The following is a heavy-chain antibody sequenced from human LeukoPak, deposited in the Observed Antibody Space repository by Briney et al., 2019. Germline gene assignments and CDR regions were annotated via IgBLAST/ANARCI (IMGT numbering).Heavy chain of an antibody. V-gene: IGHV1-46*01. J-gene: IGHJ4*02. Sequence: ASVKVSCKASGYTFTSYYMHWERQAPGQGLEWMGITNPSGGSTSYAQKFQGRGTMTRDTSTSTVYMELSSLRSEDTAVYYCSRSCYGSGSAVFDYWGQGTLVTVAS. D-gene: IGHD3-10*01. CDR1: GYTFTSYY. CDR3: SRSCYGSGSAVFDY. CDR2: TNPSGGST.